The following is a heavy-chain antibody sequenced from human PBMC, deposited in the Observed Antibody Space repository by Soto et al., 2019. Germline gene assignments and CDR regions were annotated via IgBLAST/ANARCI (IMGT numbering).Heavy chain of an antibody. D-gene: IGHD6-13*01. Sequence: SETLSLTCTVSGGSMRNYFWTWIRQPPGKGLEWIGYIHYSGTTSFFPSYNPSLRSRVTTSEDTSKNQFSLKLLSVTTADTAVYFCAAGEASSRNLAPYYLDFWGQGTLVTVSS. CDR2: IHYSGTT. V-gene: IGHV4-59*01. CDR3: AAGEASSRNLAPYYLDF. CDR1: GGSMRNYF. J-gene: IGHJ4*02.